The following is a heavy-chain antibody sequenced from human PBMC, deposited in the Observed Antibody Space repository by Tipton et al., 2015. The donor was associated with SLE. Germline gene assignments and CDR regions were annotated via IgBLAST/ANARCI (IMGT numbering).Heavy chain of an antibody. D-gene: IGHD3-3*01. V-gene: IGHV4-34*01. Sequence: TLSLTCAVYGGSLSGYYWSWIRQPPGKGLEWIGEINHSGSTNYNPSLKSRVTISVDTSKNQFSLELSSVIAVDTAVYHCARRGTYYDFWSGQRGGNWFDPWGQGTLVTVSS. CDR3: ARRGTYYDFWSGQRGGNWFDP. CDR1: GGSLSGYY. CDR2: INHSGST. J-gene: IGHJ5*02.